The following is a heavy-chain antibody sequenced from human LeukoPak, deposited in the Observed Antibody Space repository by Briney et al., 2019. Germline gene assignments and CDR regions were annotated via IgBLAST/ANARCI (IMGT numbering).Heavy chain of an antibody. J-gene: IGHJ6*03. CDR1: GFTFSSYW. Sequence: PGGSLRLSCAASGFTFSSYWMHWVRQAPGTGRVWVSRISSDGINTYYADSVKGRFSISRDNAKNTLYLQMNSLRAEDTAMYYCARVYYYYYMDVWGRGTTVTVSS. V-gene: IGHV3-74*01. CDR2: ISSDGINT. CDR3: ARVYYYYYMDV.